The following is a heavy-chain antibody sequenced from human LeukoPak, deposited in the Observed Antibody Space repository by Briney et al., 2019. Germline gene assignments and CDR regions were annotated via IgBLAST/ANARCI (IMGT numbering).Heavy chain of an antibody. D-gene: IGHD2-2*01. CDR3: ARGDFLGDIVVVPAALDY. CDR1: GYTFTGYY. V-gene: IGHV1-2*02. Sequence: APVKVSCKASGYTFTGYYMHWVRQAPGQGLEWMGWINPNSGGTNYAQKFQGRVTMTRDTSISTAYMELSRLRSDDTAVYYCARGDFLGDIVVVPAALDYWGQGTLVTVSS. CDR2: INPNSGGT. J-gene: IGHJ4*02.